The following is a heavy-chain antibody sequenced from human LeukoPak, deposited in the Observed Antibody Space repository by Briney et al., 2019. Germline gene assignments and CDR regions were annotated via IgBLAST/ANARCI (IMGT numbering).Heavy chain of an antibody. Sequence: GGSLRLSCAVSGFTFKDYIMNWVRQAPGKGLEWVSYISSTGRTTNYADSVKGRFTASGDNAKSSLYLQMNSLRDEDTAVYYCARDFSDPIDSWGQGTPVIVSS. CDR1: GFTFKDYI. CDR3: ARDFSDPIDS. CDR2: ISSTGRTT. J-gene: IGHJ4*02. D-gene: IGHD6-25*01. V-gene: IGHV3-48*02.